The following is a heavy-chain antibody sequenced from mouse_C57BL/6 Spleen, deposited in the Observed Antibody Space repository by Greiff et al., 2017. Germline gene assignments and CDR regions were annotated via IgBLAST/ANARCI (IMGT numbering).Heavy chain of an antibody. Sequence: EVMLVESGGGLVKPGGSLKLSCAASGFTFSSYTMSWVRQTPEKRLEWVATISGGGGNTYYPDSVKGRFTISRDNAKNTLYLQMSSLRSEDTALYYCARHGGVTTNYAMDYWGQGTSVTVSS. V-gene: IGHV5-9*01. D-gene: IGHD2-2*01. J-gene: IGHJ4*01. CDR1: GFTFSSYT. CDR3: ARHGGVTTNYAMDY. CDR2: ISGGGGNT.